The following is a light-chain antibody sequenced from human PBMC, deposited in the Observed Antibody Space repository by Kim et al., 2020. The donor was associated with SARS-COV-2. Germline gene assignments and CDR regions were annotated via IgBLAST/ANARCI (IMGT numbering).Light chain of an antibody. V-gene: IGLV2-14*03. J-gene: IGLJ3*02. CDR2: DVN. CDR1: ISNIGSYNY. Sequence: QSALTQPASVSGSPGQSITISCTGTISNIGSYNYVSWHQQHPGKAPKLMIYDVNKRPSGISSRFSGSKSGSTASLTISGLQSEDEADYYCSSFTTRSTLVFGGDTKVTVL. CDR3: SSFTTRSTLV.